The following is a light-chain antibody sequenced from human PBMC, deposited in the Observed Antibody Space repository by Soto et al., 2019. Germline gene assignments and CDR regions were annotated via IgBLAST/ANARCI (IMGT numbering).Light chain of an antibody. V-gene: IGKV1-8*01. CDR2: AAS. CDR3: QQYYSYPRP. CDR1: QGISSY. Sequence: AIRMTQSPSSRSASTGERGTITCRASQGISSYLAWYQQKPGKAPKLLIYAASTLQSGVPSRFSGSGSGTDFTLTISCLQSEDFATYYCQQYYSYPRPFGQGTKVDIK. J-gene: IGKJ1*01.